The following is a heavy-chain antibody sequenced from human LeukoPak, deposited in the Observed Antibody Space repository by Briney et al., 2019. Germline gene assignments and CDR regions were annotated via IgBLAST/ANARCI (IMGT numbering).Heavy chain of an antibody. J-gene: IGHJ3*02. CDR3: ASGGNWVLGAFDI. CDR2: IKQDGSEK. V-gene: IGHV3-7*01. Sequence: GGSLRLSCAASGFTFSSYWMSWVRQAPGKGLGWVANIKQDGSEKYYVDSVKGRFTISRDNAKNSLYLQMNSLRAEDTAVYYCASGGNWVLGAFDIWGQGTMVTVSS. CDR1: GFTFSSYW. D-gene: IGHD4-23*01.